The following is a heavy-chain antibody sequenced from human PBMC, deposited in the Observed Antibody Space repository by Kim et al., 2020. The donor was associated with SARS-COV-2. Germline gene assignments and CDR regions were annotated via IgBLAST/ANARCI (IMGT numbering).Heavy chain of an antibody. D-gene: IGHD2-2*01. CDR3: ATAGSRDGARVGAFDI. CDR1: GGTFSSYA. J-gene: IGHJ3*02. CDR2: IIPIFGTA. Sequence: SVKVSCKASGGTFSSYAISWVRQAPGQGLEWMGGIIPIFGTANYAQKFQGRVTITADESTSTAYMELSSLRSEDTAVYYCATAGSRDGARVGAFDIWGQGTMVTVSS. V-gene: IGHV1-69*13.